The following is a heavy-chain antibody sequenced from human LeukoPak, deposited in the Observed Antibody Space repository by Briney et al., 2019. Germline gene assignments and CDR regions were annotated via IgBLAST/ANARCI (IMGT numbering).Heavy chain of an antibody. D-gene: IGHD3-3*01. CDR2: IYPGDSDT. CDR1: GYSFTSYW. CDR3: ARRCDFWSGYYHFDY. Sequence: GESLKISCKGPGYSFTSYWIGWVRQMPGKGLEWMGIIYPGDSDTRYSPSFQGQVTISADKSISTAYLQWSSLKASDTAMYYCARRCDFWSGYYHFDYWGQGTLVTVSS. J-gene: IGHJ4*02. V-gene: IGHV5-51*01.